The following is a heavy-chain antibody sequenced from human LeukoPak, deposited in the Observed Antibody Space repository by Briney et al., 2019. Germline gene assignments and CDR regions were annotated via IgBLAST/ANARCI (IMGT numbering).Heavy chain of an antibody. J-gene: IGHJ6*03. CDR3: ARLLSRYCSSTSCYSMDV. D-gene: IGHD2-2*02. CDR1: GGSISSGDYY. CDR2: IYYSGST. Sequence: PSQTLSLTCTVSGGSISSGDYYWSWIRQPPGKGLEWIGYIYYSGSTYYNPSLKSRVTISVDTSKNQFSLKLSSVTAADTAVYYCARLLSRYCSSTSCYSMDVWGKGTTVTVSS. V-gene: IGHV4-30-4*08.